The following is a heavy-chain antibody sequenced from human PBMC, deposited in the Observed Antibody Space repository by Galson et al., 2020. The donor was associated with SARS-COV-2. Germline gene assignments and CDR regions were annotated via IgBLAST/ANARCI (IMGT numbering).Heavy chain of an antibody. J-gene: IGHJ6*03. Sequence: SETLSLTCTVSGGSISSYYWSWIRQPPGKGLEWIGYIYYSGSTNYNPSLKSRVTISVDTSKNQFSLKLSSVTAADTAVYYCARHARITIFGVVIIDFMDGWGKGTTVTVSS. CDR1: GGSISSYY. CDR2: IYYSGST. D-gene: IGHD3-3*01. CDR3: ARHARITIFGVVIIDFMDG. V-gene: IGHV4-59*08.